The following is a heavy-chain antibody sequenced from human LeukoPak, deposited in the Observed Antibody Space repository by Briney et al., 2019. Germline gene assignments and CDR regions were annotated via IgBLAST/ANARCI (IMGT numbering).Heavy chain of an antibody. CDR1: GYTFTGYY. CDR2: INPNSGGT. V-gene: IGHV1-2*02. Sequence: ASVKVSCKASGYTFTGYYMNWVRQPPAKGLEWMGCINPNSGGTNYAQKFQGRVNMTGDTSISTAYMELGSLRSDDTAVYYCASRKQQLVRSGHSFDYWGQGTLVTVSS. J-gene: IGHJ4*02. D-gene: IGHD6-13*01. CDR3: ASRKQQLVRSGHSFDY.